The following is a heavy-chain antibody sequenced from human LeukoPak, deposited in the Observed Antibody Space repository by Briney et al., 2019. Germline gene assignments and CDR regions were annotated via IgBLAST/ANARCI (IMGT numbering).Heavy chain of an antibody. D-gene: IGHD1-26*01. CDR1: GYTFTSYG. Sequence: ASVKVSCKASGYTFTSYGISWVRQAPGQGLEWMGWISAYNGKTNYAQKLQGRVTITTDTSTSTAYMELRSLRSDDTAVYYCARHSGSYQNTGLDYWGQGTRFTSPS. CDR2: ISAYNGKT. CDR3: ARHSGSYQNTGLDY. J-gene: IGHJ4*02. V-gene: IGHV1-18*01.